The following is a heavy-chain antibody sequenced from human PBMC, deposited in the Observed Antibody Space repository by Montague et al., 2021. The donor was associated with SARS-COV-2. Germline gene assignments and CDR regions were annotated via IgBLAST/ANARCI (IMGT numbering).Heavy chain of an antibody. CDR3: ARWGEYYDSPYYYYAMDV. Sequence: SETLSLTCTVSGGSISPDYWSWIRQSPGKGLECIGYTSYSGSTDYNPSLKSRVTISIDTSKNQFSLKLSSVTAADTAVYYCARWGEYYDSPYYYYAMDVWGQGTTGTVSS. D-gene: IGHD3-3*01. J-gene: IGHJ6*02. CDR2: TSYSGST. V-gene: IGHV4-59*12. CDR1: GGSISPDY.